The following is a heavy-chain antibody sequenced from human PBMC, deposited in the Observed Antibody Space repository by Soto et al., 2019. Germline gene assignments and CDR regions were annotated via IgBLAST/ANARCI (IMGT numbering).Heavy chain of an antibody. CDR1: GGTFSSHA. D-gene: IGHD3-16*01. CDR2: IIPFFKAT. CDR3: ARDVPLNYYDGTFSYYAMDV. V-gene: IGHV1-69*13. Sequence: SVKVSCKAPGGTFSSHAISWVRQAPGQGLEWMGGIIPFFKATNYAQKFQGRVTITADDSTSTAYMDLYSLRSEDTAVYYCARDVPLNYYDGTFSYYAMDVWGQGTTVTVSS. J-gene: IGHJ6*02.